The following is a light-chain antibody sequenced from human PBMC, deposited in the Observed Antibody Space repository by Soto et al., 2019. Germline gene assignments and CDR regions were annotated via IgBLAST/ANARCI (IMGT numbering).Light chain of an antibody. CDR1: QSLSSGY. J-gene: IGKJ1*01. CDR3: QQFGSSPWT. V-gene: IGKV3-20*01. Sequence: PGERATLSCRASQSLSSGYLAWYQQRPGQAPRLLIYGASNRATGIPDRFSGSGSGTDFTLTISRLEPEDFAVYHCQQFGSSPWTFGQGTKVEIK. CDR2: GAS.